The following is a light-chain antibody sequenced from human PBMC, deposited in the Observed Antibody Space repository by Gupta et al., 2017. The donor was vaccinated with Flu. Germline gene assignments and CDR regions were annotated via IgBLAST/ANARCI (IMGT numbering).Light chain of an antibody. Sequence: QSALTQPASVSGSPGQSITISCTGTSSDVGGYNYVSWYQQHPGKAPKLMIYEVSNRPSGVSSHFSGSKSGNTASLTISGLQAEDEADYYCCSYTSTTTYVFGTGTKVTVL. CDR1: SSDVGGYNY. CDR3: CSYTSTTTYV. CDR2: EVS. J-gene: IGLJ1*01. V-gene: IGLV2-14*01.